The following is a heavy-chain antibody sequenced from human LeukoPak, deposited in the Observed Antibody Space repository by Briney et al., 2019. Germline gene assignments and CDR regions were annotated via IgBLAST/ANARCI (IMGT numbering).Heavy chain of an antibody. D-gene: IGHD1-26*01. V-gene: IGHV4-4*07. J-gene: IGHJ4*02. CDR3: ARDLVSGSYSAFDY. CDR1: GGSISGYY. CDR2: IYTSGST. Sequence: PSETLSLTCTVSGGSISGYYWSWIRQPAGKGLEWIGRIYTSGSTNYNPSLKSQVTMSVDTSKNQFSLKLSSVTAADTAVYYCARDLVSGSYSAFDYWGQGTLVTVSS.